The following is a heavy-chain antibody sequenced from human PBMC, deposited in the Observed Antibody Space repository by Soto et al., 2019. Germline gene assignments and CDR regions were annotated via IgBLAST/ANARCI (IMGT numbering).Heavy chain of an antibody. V-gene: IGHV1-69*13. CDR3: ASGYYYXSSGYYYGSGYYYGMDV. CDR2: IIPIFGTA. J-gene: IGHJ6*02. D-gene: IGHD3-22*01. CDR1: GGTFSGCA. Sequence: SVKVSCKASGGTFSGCAISWVRQAPGQGLEWTGGIIPIFGTANYAQKFQGRVTITADESTSTAYMELSSLRSEDTAVYYCASGYYYXSSGYYYGSGYYYGMDVWGQGTTVTVSS.